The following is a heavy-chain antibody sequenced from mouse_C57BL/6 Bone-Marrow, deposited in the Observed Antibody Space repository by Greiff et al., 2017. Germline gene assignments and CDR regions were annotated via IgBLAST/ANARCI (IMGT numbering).Heavy chain of an antibody. D-gene: IGHD1-1*01. CDR2: IDPSDSYT. Sequence: QVQLQQPGAELVKPGASVKLSCKASGYTFTSYWMQWVKQRPGQGLEWIGEIDPSDSYTNYNQKFKGKATLTVDTSSSTAYMQLSSLTSEDSAVYYCAIYGSSRFYWYFDVWGTGTTVTVSS. V-gene: IGHV1-50*01. J-gene: IGHJ1*03. CDR1: GYTFTSYW. CDR3: AIYGSSRFYWYFDV.